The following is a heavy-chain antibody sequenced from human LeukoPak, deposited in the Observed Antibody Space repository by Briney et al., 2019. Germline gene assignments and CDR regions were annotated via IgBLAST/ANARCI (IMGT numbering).Heavy chain of an antibody. V-gene: IGHV4-61*10. D-gene: IGHD6-13*01. CDR2: IYHSGST. CDR3: ARASEGGYSSSP. J-gene: IGHJ5*02. CDR1: GGSIISDSYF. Sequence: PSETLSLTCTVSGGSIISDSYFWTWIRQPAGRGLEWIGRIYHSGSTDYNPSLKSRVTISIDTSKNQFSLKLSSVTAADTAVYYCARASEGGYSSSPWGQGTLVTVSS.